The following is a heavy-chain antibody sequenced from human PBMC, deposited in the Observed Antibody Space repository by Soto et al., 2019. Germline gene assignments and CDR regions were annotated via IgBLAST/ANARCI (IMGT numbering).Heavy chain of an antibody. CDR2: IIPILGIA. Sequence: QVQLVQSGAEVKKPGSSVNVSCKASGGTFSSYTISWVRQAPGQGLEWMGRIIPILGIANYAQKFQGRVTITADKSTSTASMELSSLSSENTAVYYCATRRGDGYNDYWGQGTLVTVSS. D-gene: IGHD3-10*01. CDR3: ATRRGDGYNDY. V-gene: IGHV1-69*02. CDR1: GGTFSSYT. J-gene: IGHJ4*02.